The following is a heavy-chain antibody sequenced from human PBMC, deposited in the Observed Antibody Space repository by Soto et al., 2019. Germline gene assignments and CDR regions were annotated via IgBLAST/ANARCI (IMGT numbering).Heavy chain of an antibody. V-gene: IGHV4-30-2*01. CDR2: IYQSGSS. Sequence: SETLSLTCGVSGGSISSGGYSWNWLRQPPGKGLEWIGYIYQSGSSYYNPSLKSRVTISIDRSKNQFSLKLSSVTAADTAMYYCARAHYYYGMDVWGQGTTVTVSS. CDR3: ARAHYYYGMDV. J-gene: IGHJ6*01. CDR1: GGSISSGGYS.